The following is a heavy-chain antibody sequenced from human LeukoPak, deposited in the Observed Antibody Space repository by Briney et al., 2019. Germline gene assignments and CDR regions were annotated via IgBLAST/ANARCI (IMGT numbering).Heavy chain of an antibody. D-gene: IGHD1-26*01. J-gene: IGHJ3*02. CDR1: GFTFSSYG. CDR2: TRYDGSNK. V-gene: IGHV3-30*02. Sequence: GGALSLSCAASGFTFSSYGMHWVGQAPGKGLEWVAFTRYDGSNKYYADSVKGRFTISRDNSKNTLYLQMNSLRAEDTAVYYCAKGLSGGYCTAFDIWGQGTMVTVSS. CDR3: AKGLSGGYCTAFDI.